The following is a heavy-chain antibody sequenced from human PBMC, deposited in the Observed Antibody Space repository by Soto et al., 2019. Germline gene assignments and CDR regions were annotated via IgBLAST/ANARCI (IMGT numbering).Heavy chain of an antibody. CDR1: GYTFTSYY. V-gene: IGHV1-46*01. CDR3: AREGVNYYDSSDNNRAPDAFDI. J-gene: IGHJ3*02. D-gene: IGHD3-22*01. CDR2: INPSGGST. Sequence: ASVKVSCKASGYTFTSYYMHWVRQAPGQGLEWMGIINPSGGSTSYAQKFQGRVTMTRDTSTSTVYMELSSLRSEDTAVYYCAREGVNYYDSSDNNRAPDAFDIWGQGTMVTVSS.